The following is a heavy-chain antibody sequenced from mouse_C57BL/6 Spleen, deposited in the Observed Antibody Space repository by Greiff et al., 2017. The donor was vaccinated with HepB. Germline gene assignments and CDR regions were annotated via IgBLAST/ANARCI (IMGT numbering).Heavy chain of an antibody. J-gene: IGHJ4*01. V-gene: IGHV1-76*01. Sequence: VQLQQSGAELVRPGASVKLSCKASGYTFTDYYINWVKQRPGQGLEWIARIYPGSGNTYYNEKFKGKATLTAEKSSSTAYMQLSSLTSEDSAVYFCAIYSNYVDYAMDYWGQGTSVTVSS. CDR2: IYPGSGNT. D-gene: IGHD2-5*01. CDR3: AIYSNYVDYAMDY. CDR1: GYTFTDYY.